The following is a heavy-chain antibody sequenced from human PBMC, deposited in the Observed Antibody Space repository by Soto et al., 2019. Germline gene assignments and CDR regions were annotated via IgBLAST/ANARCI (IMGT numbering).Heavy chain of an antibody. CDR2: ISGSGGST. CDR3: AKALSDIVVVPAALGFDP. CDR1: GFTFSSYA. V-gene: IGHV3-23*01. J-gene: IGHJ5*02. D-gene: IGHD2-2*01. Sequence: PGGSLRLSCAASGFTFSSYAMSWVRQAPGKGLEWVSAISGSGGSTYYADSVKGRFTIPRDNSKNALYLQMNSLRAEDTAVYYCAKALSDIVVVPAALGFDPWGQGTLVTVSS.